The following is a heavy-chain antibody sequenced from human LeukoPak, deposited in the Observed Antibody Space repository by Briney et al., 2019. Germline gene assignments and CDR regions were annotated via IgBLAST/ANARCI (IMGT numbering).Heavy chain of an antibody. J-gene: IGHJ5*02. Sequence: GGSLRLSCAASGFTFSSYAMSWVRQAPGKGLEWVSTISGSGGSTYYADPVKGRFTISRDNSKNTLYLQMNSLRAEDTAVYYCAKDGYGDYEPRGNWFDPWGQGTLVTVSS. CDR3: AKDGYGDYEPRGNWFDP. V-gene: IGHV3-23*01. D-gene: IGHD4-17*01. CDR2: ISGSGGST. CDR1: GFTFSSYA.